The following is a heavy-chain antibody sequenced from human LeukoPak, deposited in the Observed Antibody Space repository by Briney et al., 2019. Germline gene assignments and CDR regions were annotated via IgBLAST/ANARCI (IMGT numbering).Heavy chain of an antibody. CDR1: GFTFSSYE. Sequence: GGSLRLSCAASGFTFSSYEMNWVRQAPGKGLEWVSSISSSSSYIYYADSVKGRFTISRDNAKNSLYLQMNSLRAEDTAVYYCARDGRFMDYMDVWGKGTTVTVSS. J-gene: IGHJ6*03. D-gene: IGHD1-26*01. CDR3: ARDGRFMDYMDV. CDR2: ISSSSSYI. V-gene: IGHV3-21*01.